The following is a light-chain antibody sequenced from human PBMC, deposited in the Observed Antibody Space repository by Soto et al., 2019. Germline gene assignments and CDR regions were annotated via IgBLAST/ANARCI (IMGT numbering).Light chain of an antibody. CDR3: QQYGRSPYT. Sequence: DIILTQSPDTLSLSPGERATLSCRASQSVSNNWLAWYQQKPGQAPRPLIYAACYRPGGIPDMFSGSGSGTDFTLTINRLEPEDFAVYYCQQYGRSPYTFAQGTKLEI. J-gene: IGKJ2*01. V-gene: IGKV3-20*01. CDR2: AAC. CDR1: QSVSNNW.